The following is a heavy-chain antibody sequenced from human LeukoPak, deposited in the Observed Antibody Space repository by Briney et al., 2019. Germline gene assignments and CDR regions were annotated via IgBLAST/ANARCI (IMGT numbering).Heavy chain of an antibody. CDR3: ARGPNSNWSGLDF. Sequence: GGSLRLSCIASGFSFSGHWVHWARQLPGKGLVWVSRISPTGSTTSYADSVKGRFTVSRDNAKNTLYLQVNNLRAEDTAAYYCARGPNSNWSGLDFWGQGTLLTVSS. CDR1: GFSFSGHW. D-gene: IGHD6-6*01. J-gene: IGHJ4*02. V-gene: IGHV3-74*01. CDR2: ISPTGSTT.